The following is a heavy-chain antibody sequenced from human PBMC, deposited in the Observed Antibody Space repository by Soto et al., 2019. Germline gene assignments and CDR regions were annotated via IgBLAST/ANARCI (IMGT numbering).Heavy chain of an antibody. CDR1: GFTYSTYW. D-gene: IGHD1-1*01. Sequence: GGSLRLSCAASGFTYSTYWMNWVRQAPGKGLEWVASIKSDASDKYYVDAVRGRFTISRDNAKNSLYLQMNTLRAEDTAVYYCAGGTTENFGTTWFDPWGQGTLVTVSS. J-gene: IGHJ5*02. CDR3: AGGTTENFGTTWFDP. CDR2: IKSDASDK. V-gene: IGHV3-7*01.